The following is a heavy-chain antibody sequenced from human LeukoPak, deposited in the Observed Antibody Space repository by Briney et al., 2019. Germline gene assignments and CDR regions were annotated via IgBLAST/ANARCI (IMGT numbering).Heavy chain of an antibody. V-gene: IGHV3-30*02. CDR2: IRYDGSNK. D-gene: IGHD3-22*01. Sequence: GGPLRLSCAASGFTFSSYGMHWVRQAPGKGLEWGAFIRYDGSNKYYADSVKGRFTISRGNSKNTLYLQMNSLRAEDTAVYYCASSPPYDSSGYYYYAFDIWGQGTMVTVSS. CDR1: GFTFSSYG. J-gene: IGHJ3*02. CDR3: ASSPPYDSSGYYYYAFDI.